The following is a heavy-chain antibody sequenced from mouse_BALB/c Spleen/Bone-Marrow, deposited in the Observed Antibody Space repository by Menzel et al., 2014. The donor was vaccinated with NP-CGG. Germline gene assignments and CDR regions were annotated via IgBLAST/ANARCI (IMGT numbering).Heavy chain of an antibody. J-gene: IGHJ1*01. CDR3: ARLNYYGNLFV. CDR2: INPDSSTI. Sequence: EVKVIESGGGLVQPGGSLKLSCAASGFDFSRYWMSWVRQAPGKGLDWIGEINPDSSTINYTPSLKDKFIISRDNAKNTLYLQMSKVRSEDTDLYYCARLNYYGNLFVWGAGTTVTVSS. CDR1: GFDFSRYW. D-gene: IGHD1-1*01. V-gene: IGHV4-1*02.